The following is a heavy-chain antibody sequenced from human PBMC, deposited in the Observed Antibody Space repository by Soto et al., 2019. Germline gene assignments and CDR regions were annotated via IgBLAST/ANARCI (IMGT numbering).Heavy chain of an antibody. J-gene: IGHJ6*02. V-gene: IGHV5-51*01. D-gene: IGHD5-12*01. CDR1: GYTFNTNW. Sequence: PGEFLKISCKGSGYTFNTNWIGWVRQMPGKGLEWIGIIYPGDSDTRYSPSFQGQVTISADKSISTAYLQWSSLKASDTAMYYCARQVAHGYYFYGMDVWGQGTTVTVSS. CDR2: IYPGDSDT. CDR3: ARQVAHGYYFYGMDV.